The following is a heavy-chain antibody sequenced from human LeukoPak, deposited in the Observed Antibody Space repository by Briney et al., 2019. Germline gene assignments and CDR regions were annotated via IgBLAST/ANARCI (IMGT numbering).Heavy chain of an antibody. CDR1: GGSISSGSYY. CDR3: ARESIAVAGRGTEYFQH. Sequence: SETLSLTCIVSGGSISSGSYYWSWIRQPAGKGLEWIGRVFTSGSTDYNPSFKSRVTISVDTSKKQVSLRLSSVTAADTAVYYCARESIAVAGRGTEYFQHWGQGTLVTVSS. D-gene: IGHD6-19*01. V-gene: IGHV4-61*02. J-gene: IGHJ1*01. CDR2: VFTSGST.